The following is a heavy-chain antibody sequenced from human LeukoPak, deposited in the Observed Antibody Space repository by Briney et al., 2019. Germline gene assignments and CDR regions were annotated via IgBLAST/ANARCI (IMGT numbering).Heavy chain of an antibody. CDR2: IYTGDTT. CDR1: GFTFSSYW. D-gene: IGHD1-26*01. CDR3: AKDGVVGATASGYFDY. Sequence: GGSLRLSCAASGFTFSSYWMSWVRQAPGKWLEWISVIYTGDTTSYANPVKGRFTVSRDNSKNTFYLQMNSLRADDTAVYYCAKDGVVGATASGYFDYWGQGTLVTVSS. V-gene: IGHV3-53*01. J-gene: IGHJ4*02.